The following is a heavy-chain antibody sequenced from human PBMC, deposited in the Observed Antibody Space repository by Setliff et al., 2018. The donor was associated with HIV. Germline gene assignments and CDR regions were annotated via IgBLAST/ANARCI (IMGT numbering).Heavy chain of an antibody. V-gene: IGHV4-59*01. CDR3: AKQPGGHSFFDS. Sequence: SETLSLTCTVSGASISNYWWTWMRQPPGKELEYLGSIHHSGSTYYGPSLKSRVTISVDTSRNQFSLRLKYVTPADTAVYFCAKQPGGHSFFDSWGQGTLVTVSS. CDR2: IHHSGST. CDR1: GASISNYW. D-gene: IGHD2-21*01. J-gene: IGHJ4*02.